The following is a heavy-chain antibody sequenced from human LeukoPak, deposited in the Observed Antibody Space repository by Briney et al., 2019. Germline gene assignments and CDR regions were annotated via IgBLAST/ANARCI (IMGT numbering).Heavy chain of an antibody. CDR2: TNGSGGST. Sequence: GGSLRLSCAASGFSFSSYGMSWVRQAPGKGLEWVAGTNGSGGSTYYADSVKGRFTISRDNSKNSLYLQMISLRAEDTAIYFCAKANYVSGRSHFDYWGQGTLVTVSS. CDR1: GFSFSSYG. V-gene: IGHV3-23*01. CDR3: AKANYVSGRSHFDY. D-gene: IGHD3-10*01. J-gene: IGHJ4*02.